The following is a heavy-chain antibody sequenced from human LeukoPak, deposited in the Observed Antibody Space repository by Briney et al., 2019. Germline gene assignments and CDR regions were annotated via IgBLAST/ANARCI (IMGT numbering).Heavy chain of an antibody. CDR2: ISSSGSTM. J-gene: IGHJ4*02. D-gene: IGHD1-26*01. V-gene: IGHV3-48*03. CDR1: GFIFSRFE. CDR3: ARVLAGATYFDY. Sequence: GGSLRLSCAAYGFIFSRFEMTCVRQAPGKGLEWVSYISSSGSTMYYADSLKGRITLSRDNAKNSLDLQMNSLRAEDTAIYYCARVLAGATYFDYWGQGTLVTVSS.